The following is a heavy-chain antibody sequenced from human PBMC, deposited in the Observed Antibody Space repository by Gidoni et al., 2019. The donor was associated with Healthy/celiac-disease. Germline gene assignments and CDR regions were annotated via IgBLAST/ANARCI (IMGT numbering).Heavy chain of an antibody. V-gene: IGHV1-2*04. J-gene: IGHJ4*02. D-gene: IGHD2-21*01. CDR2: INPNSGGT. CDR3: ARDLMGGHCGGDCYSEGPFDY. CDR1: GYTFTGYY. Sequence: QVQLVQSGAEVKKPGASVKVSCTASGYTFTGYYMPWVRQAPGQGLEWMGWINPNSGGTNYAQKFQGWVTMTRDTSISTAYMELSRLRSDDTAVYYCARDLMGGHCGGDCYSEGPFDYWGQGTLVTVSS.